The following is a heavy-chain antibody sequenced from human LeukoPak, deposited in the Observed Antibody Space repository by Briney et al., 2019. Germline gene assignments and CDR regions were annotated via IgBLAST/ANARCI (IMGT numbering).Heavy chain of an antibody. Sequence: GGSLRLSCAASGFTVSSNYMSWVRQAPGKGLEWVSYISSSSSTIYYADSVKGRFTISRDNAKNSLYLQMNSLRAEDTAVYYCFADWFDPWGQGTLVTVSS. CDR1: GFTVSSNY. CDR2: ISSSSSTI. J-gene: IGHJ5*02. V-gene: IGHV3-48*01. CDR3: FADWFDP.